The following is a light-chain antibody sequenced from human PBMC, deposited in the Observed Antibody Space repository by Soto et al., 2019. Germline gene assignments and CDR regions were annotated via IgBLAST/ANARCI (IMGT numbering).Light chain of an antibody. CDR1: QSVSSN. CDR3: QQYGSSVT. Sequence: EIVMTQSPATLSVPPGEKASVSCRASQSVSSNLAWYQQKPGQAPRLLIYGASSRATGIPDRFSGSGSGTDFTLTISRLEPEDFAVYYCQQYGSSVTCGQGTRLEI. J-gene: IGKJ5*01. CDR2: GAS. V-gene: IGKV3-20*01.